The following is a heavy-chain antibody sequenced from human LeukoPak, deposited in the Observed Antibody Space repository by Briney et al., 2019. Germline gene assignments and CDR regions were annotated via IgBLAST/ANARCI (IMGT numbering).Heavy chain of an antibody. CDR3: AKVGGPGYYYYGMDV. Sequence: GGSLRLSCEAAGFSFRDYPMGWVRRASGKRLEWVSGISAGADVIFYADPVKGRFTISRDNAKNSLYLQMNSLRAEDTALYYCAKVGGPGYYYYGMDVWGQGTTVTVSS. CDR2: ISAGADVI. J-gene: IGHJ6*02. D-gene: IGHD1-26*01. V-gene: IGHV3-23*01. CDR1: GFSFRDYP.